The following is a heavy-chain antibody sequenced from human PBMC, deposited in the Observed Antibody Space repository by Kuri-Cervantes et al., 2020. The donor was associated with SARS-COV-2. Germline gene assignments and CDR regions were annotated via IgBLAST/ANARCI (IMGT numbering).Heavy chain of an antibody. CDR1: GGSISSSSYY. CDR2: IYYSGST. V-gene: IGHV4-39*01. CDR3: ARQMMSSITIFGVVITRNWFDP. D-gene: IGHD3-3*01. Sequence: SETLSLTCTVSGGSISSSSYYWGWIRQPPGKGLEWIGSIYYSGSTYYNPSFKSRVTISVDTFKNQFSLKLSSVTAADTAVYYCARQMMSSITIFGVVITRNWFDPWGQGTLVTVSS. J-gene: IGHJ5*02.